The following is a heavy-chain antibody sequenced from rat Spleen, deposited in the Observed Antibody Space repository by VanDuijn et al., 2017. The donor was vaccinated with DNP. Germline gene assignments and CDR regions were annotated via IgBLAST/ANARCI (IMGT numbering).Heavy chain of an antibody. Sequence: QVQLKESGPGLVRPSETLSLTCTVSGFSLTSYHVSWVRQPPGKGLEWMGVIWDDGSTAYNSALKSRQSISRDTSKSQFFLKMSSLKTEDTATYYCARDRYYGSTVGMDAWGQGASVTVSS. D-gene: IGHD1-6*01. CDR3: ARDRYYGSTVGMDA. CDR1: GFSLTSYH. CDR2: IWDDGST. V-gene: IGHV2-32*01. J-gene: IGHJ4*01.